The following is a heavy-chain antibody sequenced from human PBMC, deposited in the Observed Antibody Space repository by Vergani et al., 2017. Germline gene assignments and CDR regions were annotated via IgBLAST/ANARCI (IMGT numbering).Heavy chain of an antibody. Sequence: EVQLVESGGGVVQPGGSLRLSCAASGFTFDDYAMHWVRQAPGKGLEWVSLISGDGGSTYYADSVKGRFTFSRDNSKNSLYLQMNSLRTEDTALYYCAKDRQSEYHFPFDPWGQGTLVTVSS. J-gene: IGHJ5*02. V-gene: IGHV3-43*02. D-gene: IGHD2/OR15-2a*01. CDR2: ISGDGGST. CDR1: GFTFDDYA. CDR3: AKDRQSEYHFPFDP.